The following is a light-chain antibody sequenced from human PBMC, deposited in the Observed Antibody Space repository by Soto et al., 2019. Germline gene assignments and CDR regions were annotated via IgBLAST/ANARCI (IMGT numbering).Light chain of an antibody. V-gene: IGKV1-5*01. CDR3: QPYNSYPIT. CDR2: DAS. J-gene: IGKJ5*01. Sequence: DIPMTQSPSTLSASVGAIVTITCRASQSISSWLAWYQQKPGKAPKLLIYDASSLESGVPSRFSGSGSGTEFTLNISSLQPDDFATYYCQPYNSYPITFGQGTRLEIK. CDR1: QSISSW.